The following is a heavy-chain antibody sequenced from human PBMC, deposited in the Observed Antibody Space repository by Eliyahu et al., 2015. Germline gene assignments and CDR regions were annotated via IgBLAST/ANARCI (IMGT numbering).Heavy chain of an antibody. V-gene: IGHV3-64D*06. Sequence: TPGKGLEYVSXINSXGDKTHHADSVKGRFTSSRDSSKNTLYLQMSGLRTEDTAIYYCVKRYGSSGYEREDHWGQGSLVTVSS. CDR2: INSXGDKT. J-gene: IGHJ4*02. D-gene: IGHD5-12*01. CDR3: VKRYGSSGYEREDH.